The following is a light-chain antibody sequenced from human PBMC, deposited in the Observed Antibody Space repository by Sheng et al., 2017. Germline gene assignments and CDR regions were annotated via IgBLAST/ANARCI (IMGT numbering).Light chain of an antibody. CDR3: QQHNIWPRT. J-gene: IGKJ1*01. CDR2: GAS. CDR1: QSVGSS. Sequence: EIVMTQSPATLSVSPGERATLSCRASQSVGSSLAWYQQMPGQAPRLLIYGASARATGIPARFSGSGSGTEFTLTIASLQSEDFAVYYCQQHNIWPRTFGQGTKVEIK. V-gene: IGKV3-15*01.